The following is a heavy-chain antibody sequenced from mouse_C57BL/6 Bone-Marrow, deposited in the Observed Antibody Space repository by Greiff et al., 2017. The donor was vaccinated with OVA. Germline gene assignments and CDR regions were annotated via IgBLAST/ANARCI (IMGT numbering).Heavy chain of an antibody. V-gene: IGHV6-6*01. Sequence: EVKLQESGGGLVQPGGSMKLSCAASGFTFSDAWMDWVRQSPEKGLEWVAEIRNKANNHATYYAESVKGRFTISRDYSKSSVYLQMNSLRAEDTGIYYCTGYYGSSYWFAYWGQGTLVTVSA. J-gene: IGHJ3*01. D-gene: IGHD1-1*01. CDR2: IRNKANNHAT. CDR3: TGYYGSSYWFAY. CDR1: GFTFSDAW.